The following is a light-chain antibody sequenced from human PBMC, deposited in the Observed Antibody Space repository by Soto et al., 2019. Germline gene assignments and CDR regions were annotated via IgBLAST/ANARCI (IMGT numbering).Light chain of an antibody. Sequence: QSVLTQPASVSGSPGQSITISCTGTSSDIGSYNLVSWYQQHPGKAPKLMIYEGTKRPSGVSNRFSGSKSGNTASLTISGLRAEDEADYYCCSYAGSSTWVFGGGTKVTVL. V-gene: IGLV2-23*01. CDR2: EGT. J-gene: IGLJ3*02. CDR3: CSYAGSSTWV. CDR1: SSDIGSYNL.